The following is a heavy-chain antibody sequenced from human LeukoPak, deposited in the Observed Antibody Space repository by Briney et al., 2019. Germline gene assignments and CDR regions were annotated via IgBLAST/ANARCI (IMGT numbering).Heavy chain of an antibody. Sequence: SETLSLTCTVSGGSISSGGYYWSWIRQHPGKGLEWIGYIYYSGSTYYNPSLESRVTISVDTSKNQFSLKLSSVTAADTAVYYCARSNYYDSSGYYRNDYWGQGTLVTVSS. CDR2: IYYSGST. J-gene: IGHJ4*02. CDR3: ARSNYYDSSGYYRNDY. CDR1: GGSISSGGYY. D-gene: IGHD3-22*01. V-gene: IGHV4-31*03.